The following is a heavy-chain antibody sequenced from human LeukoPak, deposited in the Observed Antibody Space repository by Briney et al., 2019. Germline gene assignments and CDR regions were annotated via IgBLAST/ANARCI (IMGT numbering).Heavy chain of an antibody. D-gene: IGHD3-16*02. CDR3: ARVSYHCRGPFDY. CDR1: GFTFSSYW. J-gene: IGHJ4*02. Sequence: GGSLRLSCAASGFTFSSYWMSWLRQAPGKGLEWVSNIKQDGSEKYYVDSVKGRFTISRDNAKNSLYLQMNSLRAEDTAVYYCARVSYHCRGPFDYWGQGTLVTVSS. V-gene: IGHV3-7*01. CDR2: IKQDGSEK.